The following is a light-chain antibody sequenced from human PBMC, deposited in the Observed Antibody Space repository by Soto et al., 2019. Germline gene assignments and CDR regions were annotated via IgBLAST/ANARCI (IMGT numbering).Light chain of an antibody. J-gene: IGKJ1*01. Sequence: DIVMTQSPLSLPVTPGEPASISCRSSQSLLHSNGYNYLDWYLQKPGQSPQLLIYLGSNRASGVPDRFSGSGSGTDFTLKISRVEAEDVGLYYCMQPLQTWTFDQGTKVDIK. CDR1: QSLLHSNGYNY. CDR3: MQPLQTWT. V-gene: IGKV2-28*01. CDR2: LGS.